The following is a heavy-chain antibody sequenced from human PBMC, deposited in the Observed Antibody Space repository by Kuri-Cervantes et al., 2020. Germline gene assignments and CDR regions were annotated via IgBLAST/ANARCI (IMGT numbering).Heavy chain of an antibody. CDR2: ISGSGGTT. V-gene: IGHV3-23*01. D-gene: IGHD1-14*01. J-gene: IGHJ6*02. CDR1: GFTFSSYD. CDR3: ARVPTGRMVDV. Sequence: GESLKISCTVSGFTFSSYDMSWVRQAPGKGLEWISGISGSGGTTYYVDSVKGRFTISRDNSKNTLYLQMNSLRAEDTAVYYCARVPTGRMVDVWGQGTTVTVSS.